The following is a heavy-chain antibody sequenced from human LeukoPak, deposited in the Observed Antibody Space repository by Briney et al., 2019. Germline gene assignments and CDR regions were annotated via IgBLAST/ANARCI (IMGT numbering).Heavy chain of an antibody. CDR3: ARVVRHRYCSSTSCYGKEAYYYYYYYMDV. V-gene: IGHV3-48*01. D-gene: IGHD2-2*01. CDR1: GFTFSSYS. CDR2: ISSSSSTI. J-gene: IGHJ6*03. Sequence: PGGSLRLSCAASGFTFSSYSMNWVRQAPGKGLEWVSYISSSSSTIYYADSVKGRFTISRDNAKNSLYLQMNSLRAEDTAVYYCARVVRHRYCSSTSCYGKEAYYYYYYYMDVWGKGTTVTVSS.